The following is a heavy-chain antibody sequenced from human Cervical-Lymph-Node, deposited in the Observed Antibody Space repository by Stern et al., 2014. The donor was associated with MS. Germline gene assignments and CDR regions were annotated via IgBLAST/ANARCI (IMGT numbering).Heavy chain of an antibody. CDR3: ARDSPSDSSGIFDY. CDR1: GGTFSSYA. CDR2: ISPIFGTA. D-gene: IGHD3-22*01. J-gene: IGHJ4*02. Sequence: VQLVESGAEVKKPGSSVKVSCKASGGTFSSYAISWVRQAPGQGLEWMGGISPIFGTANYAQKFQGRVTITADESTSTAYMELSSLRSEDTAVYYCARDSPSDSSGIFDYWGQGTLVTVSS. V-gene: IGHV1-69*01.